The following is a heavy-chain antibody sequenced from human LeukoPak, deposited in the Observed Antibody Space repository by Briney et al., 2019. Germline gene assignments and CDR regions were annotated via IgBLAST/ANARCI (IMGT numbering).Heavy chain of an antibody. CDR3: ARGSARWFDP. CDR2: ISSTSSFT. CDR1: GFAFSDYY. J-gene: IGHJ5*02. Sequence: GGSLRLSCAASGFAFSDYYMSWIRQAPGKGLEWLSYISSTSSFTNYADSVKGRFTISRDNAKRSLYLQMNSLRAEDTAVYYCARGSARWFDPWGQGTLVTVSS. V-gene: IGHV3-11*05.